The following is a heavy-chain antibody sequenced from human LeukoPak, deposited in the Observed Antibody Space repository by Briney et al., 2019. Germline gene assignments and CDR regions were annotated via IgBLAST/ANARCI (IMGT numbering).Heavy chain of an antibody. D-gene: IGHD6-13*01. CDR1: GGSISSYY. V-gene: IGHV4-4*07. Sequence: SETLSLTCTVSGGSISSYYWSWIRQPAGKGLEWIGRIYTSGSTNYTPSLKSRVTMSVDTSKNQFSLKLSSVTAADTAVYYCARDADSTSWYISAFDIRGQGTMVTVSS. CDR2: IYTSGST. J-gene: IGHJ3*02. CDR3: ARDADSTSWYISAFDI.